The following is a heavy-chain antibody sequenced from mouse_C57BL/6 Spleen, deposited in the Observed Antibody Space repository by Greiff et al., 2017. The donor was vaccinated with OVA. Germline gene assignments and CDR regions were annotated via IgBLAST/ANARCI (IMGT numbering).Heavy chain of an antibody. CDR2: IDPSDSYT. V-gene: IGHV1-59*01. J-gene: IGHJ3*01. CDR3: AREGENYDGYSFDY. D-gene: IGHD2-3*01. Sequence: VQLQQPGAELVRPGTSVKLSCKASGYTFTSYWMHWVKQRPGQGLEWIGVIDPSDSYTNYNPKFKGKATLTVDTSSSTAYMQLSSLTSEDSAVSYVAREGENYDGYSFDYWGQGTLVTVSA. CDR1: GYTFTSYW.